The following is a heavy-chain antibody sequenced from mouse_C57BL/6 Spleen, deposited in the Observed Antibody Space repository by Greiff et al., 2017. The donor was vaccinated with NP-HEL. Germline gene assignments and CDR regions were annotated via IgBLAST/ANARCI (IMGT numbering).Heavy chain of an antibody. D-gene: IGHD1-1*01. CDR2: IDPETGGT. V-gene: IGHV1-15*01. CDR1: GYTFTDYE. Sequence: VQVVESGAELVRPGASVTLSCKASGYTFTDYEMHWVKQTPVHGLEWIGAIDPETGGTAYNQKFKGKAILTADKSSSTAYMELRSLTSEDSAVYYCTTGILRYPYYFDYWGQGTTLTVSS. J-gene: IGHJ2*01. CDR3: TTGILRYPYYFDY.